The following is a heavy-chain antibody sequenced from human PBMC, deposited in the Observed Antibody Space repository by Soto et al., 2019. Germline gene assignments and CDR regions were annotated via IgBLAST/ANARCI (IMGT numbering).Heavy chain of an antibody. V-gene: IGHV4-39*01. J-gene: IGHJ5*02. CDR1: GGSISSSSYY. CDR3: ARVHDILTGFRRGSWFDP. D-gene: IGHD3-9*01. Sequence: SETLSLTCTVSGGSISSSSYYWGWIRQPPGKGLEWIGSIYYSGSTYYNPSLKSRVTISVDTSKNQFSLKLSSVTAADTAVYYCARVHDILTGFRRGSWFDPWGQGTLVTVSS. CDR2: IYYSGST.